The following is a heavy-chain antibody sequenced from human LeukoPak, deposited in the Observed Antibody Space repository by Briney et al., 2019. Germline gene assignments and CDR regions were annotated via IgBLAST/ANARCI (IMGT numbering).Heavy chain of an antibody. CDR1: GFTFSSYA. J-gene: IGHJ4*02. CDR3: AKGDIAVARTSFNY. V-gene: IGHV3-23*01. D-gene: IGHD6-19*01. CDR2: ISGSGGST. Sequence: GGSQRLSCAASGFTFSSYAMSWVRQAPGKGLEWVSAISGSGGSTYYADSVKGRFTISRDNSKNTLYLQTNSLRAEDTAVYYCAKGDIAVARTSFNYWGQGTLVTVSS.